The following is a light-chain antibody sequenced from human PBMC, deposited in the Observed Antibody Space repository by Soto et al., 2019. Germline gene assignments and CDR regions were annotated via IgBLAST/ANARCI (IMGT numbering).Light chain of an antibody. J-gene: IGKJ2*01. CDR2: RAS. Sequence: DIQITQSPSTLSASVGDRVTITCRASQSIDSWLAWYPQKPGKAPKLLIYRASSLESGVPSRFSGSGSGTEFTLNISSLQPDDFATYYCQQYKTYMYTFAQGTKLESK. CDR1: QSIDSW. V-gene: IGKV1-5*03. CDR3: QQYKTYMYT.